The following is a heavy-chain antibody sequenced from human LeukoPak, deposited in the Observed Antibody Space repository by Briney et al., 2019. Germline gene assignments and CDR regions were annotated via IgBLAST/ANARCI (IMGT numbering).Heavy chain of an antibody. CDR2: IYYNGST. D-gene: IGHD6-13*01. CDR3: AREIRAAARVRGNWFDP. Sequence: PSETLSLTCTVSGASISSGGYYWSWIRQHPGKGLEWIGYIYYNGSTYYNPSLKSRVTISVDTSKNQFSLKLSSVTAADTAVYHCAREIRAAARVRGNWFDPWGQGTLVTASS. CDR1: GASISSGGYY. V-gene: IGHV4-31*03. J-gene: IGHJ5*02.